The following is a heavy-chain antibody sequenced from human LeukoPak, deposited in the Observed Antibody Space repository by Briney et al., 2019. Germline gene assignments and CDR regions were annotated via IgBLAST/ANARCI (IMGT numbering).Heavy chain of an antibody. J-gene: IGHJ4*02. D-gene: IGHD1-26*01. V-gene: IGHV3-53*01. CDR1: GFTVSSSY. CDR2: IYTGGST. CDR3: ARDLGGSHEY. Sequence: GGSLRPSCAAYGFTVSSSYMSWVRQAPGKGLEWVSVIYTGGSTYYTDSVKGRFTISRDNSKNTLYLQMNSLRAEDTAVYYCARDLGGSHEYWGQGTLVTVSS.